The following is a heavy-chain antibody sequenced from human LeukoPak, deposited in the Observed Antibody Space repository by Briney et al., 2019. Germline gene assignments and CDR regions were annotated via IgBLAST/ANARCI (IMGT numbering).Heavy chain of an antibody. CDR2: IYYSGST. D-gene: IGHD3-10*01. Sequence: SETLSLTCTVSGYSISSGYYWGWVRQPPGKGLEWIGYIYYSGSTNYKPSLKSRVTISVDASKNQFSLKLNSVTAADTAVYYCARVYYGRSYDYWYFDLWGRGTLVTVSS. J-gene: IGHJ2*01. CDR1: GYSISSGYY. CDR3: ARVYYGRSYDYWYFDL. V-gene: IGHV4-38-2*02.